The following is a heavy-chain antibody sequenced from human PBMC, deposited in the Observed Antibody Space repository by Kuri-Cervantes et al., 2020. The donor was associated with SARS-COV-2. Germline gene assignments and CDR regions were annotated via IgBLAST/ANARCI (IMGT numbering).Heavy chain of an antibody. D-gene: IGHD6-25*01. CDR2: ISSSSYI. J-gene: IGHJ4*02. CDR1: GFTFSSYS. V-gene: IGHV3-21*01. Sequence: GGSLRLPCAASGFTFSSYSMNWVRQAPGRGLEWVSSISSSSYIYYADSVKGRFTISRDNAKNSLYLQMNSLRAEDTAVYYCARSGKRSTWNYFDYWGQGTLVTVSS. CDR3: ARSGKRSTWNYFDY.